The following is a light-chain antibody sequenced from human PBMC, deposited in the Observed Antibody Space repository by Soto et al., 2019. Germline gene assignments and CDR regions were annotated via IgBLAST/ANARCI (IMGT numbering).Light chain of an antibody. Sequence: EIVMTQSPATLSVSPGERATLSCRASQSVTSNLAWYQQKPGQAPRLVIYGASTRATGTPARFSGSGSGTEFTLPISSLQSEDFALYYCQQYNGCPLTFGGGTKVEI. J-gene: IGKJ4*01. V-gene: IGKV3-15*01. CDR2: GAS. CDR1: QSVTSN. CDR3: QQYNGCPLT.